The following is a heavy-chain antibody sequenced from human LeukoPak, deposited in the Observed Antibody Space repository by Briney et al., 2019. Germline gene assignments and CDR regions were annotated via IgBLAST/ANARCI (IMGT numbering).Heavy chain of an antibody. CDR2: ISGSGDRT. CDR3: AKQISGWSPEGA. J-gene: IGHJ5*02. V-gene: IGHV3-23*01. D-gene: IGHD6-19*01. Sequence: GGSLRLSCAASGFTFRSYAMSWVRQAPGKGLEWVSNISGSGDRTGYADSVKGRFTISRDNSWNTLYLHMHSLRVEDTAVYYCAKQISGWSPEGAWGQGTLVTVSS. CDR1: GFTFRSYA.